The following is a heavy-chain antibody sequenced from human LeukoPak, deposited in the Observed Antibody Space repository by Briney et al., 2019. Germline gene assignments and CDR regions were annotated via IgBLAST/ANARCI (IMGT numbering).Heavy chain of an antibody. CDR2: INTNTGNP. J-gene: IGHJ6*02. D-gene: IGHD1-26*01. CDR3: TSSVGALAYYYYGMDV. CDR1: GYTFTSYA. V-gene: IGHV7-4-1*02. Sequence: GASVKVSCKASGYTFTSYAMNWVRQAPGQGLEWMGWINTNTGNPTYAQGFTGRFVFSLDTSVSTAYLQISSLKAEDTAVYYCTSSVGALAYYYYGMDVWGQGTTVTVSS.